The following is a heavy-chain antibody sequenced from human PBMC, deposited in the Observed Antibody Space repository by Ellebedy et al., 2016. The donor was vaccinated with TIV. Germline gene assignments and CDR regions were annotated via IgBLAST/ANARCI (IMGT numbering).Heavy chain of an antibody. J-gene: IGHJ6*02. CDR1: GFTFSDYA. CDR3: AQTSWGSDGFHGLDV. D-gene: IGHD7-27*01. CDR2: ISGSGKNT. V-gene: IGHV3-23*01. Sequence: PGGSLRLSCAASGFTFSDYAMTWVRQAPGKGLEWVSTISGSGKNTHYTNSLKDRFAVSRDNSRNTLYLQLDSLRGEDTAVYYCAQTSWGSDGFHGLDVWGQGTTVTVSS.